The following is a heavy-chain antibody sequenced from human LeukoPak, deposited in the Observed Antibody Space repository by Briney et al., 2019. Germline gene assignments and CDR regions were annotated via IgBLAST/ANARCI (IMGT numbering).Heavy chain of an antibody. CDR2: IYPVDSDT. CDR1: GYSFSNYW. D-gene: IGHD4-17*01. J-gene: IGHJ4*02. CDR3: ARQYGRPFDY. V-gene: IGHV5-51*01. Sequence: GESLKISCKGSGYSFSNYWIGWVRQMRGKGLEWMGIIYPVDSDTRYSPSFQGQVSISVDESINTAYLQWSSLEASDTAMYYCARQYGRPFDYWGQGTLVTVSS.